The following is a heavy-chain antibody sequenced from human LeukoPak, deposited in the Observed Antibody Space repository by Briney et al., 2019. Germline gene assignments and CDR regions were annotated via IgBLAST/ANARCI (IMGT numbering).Heavy chain of an antibody. Sequence: PSETLSLTCTVSGGSVSSGSYYWSWIRQPPGKGLEWIGYIYYSGSTNYNPSLESRVTISVDTSKNQFSLKLSSVTAADTAVYYCARDLRASGSSDYWGQGTLVTVSS. CDR1: GGSVSSGSYY. D-gene: IGHD3-10*01. CDR3: ARDLRASGSSDY. V-gene: IGHV4-61*01. J-gene: IGHJ4*02. CDR2: IYYSGST.